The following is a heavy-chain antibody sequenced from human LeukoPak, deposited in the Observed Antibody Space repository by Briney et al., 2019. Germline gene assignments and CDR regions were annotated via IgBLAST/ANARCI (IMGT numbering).Heavy chain of an antibody. Sequence: PSETLSLTCTVSGGSISSYYWSWIRQPPGKGLEWIGYIYYSGSTNYHPTLKSRVTISVDTSKNQFSLKLSSVTAADTAVYYCARDSGMGFDPWGQGTLVTVSS. CDR1: GGSISSYY. CDR3: ARDSGMGFDP. V-gene: IGHV4-59*01. D-gene: IGHD2-15*01. J-gene: IGHJ5*02. CDR2: IYYSGST.